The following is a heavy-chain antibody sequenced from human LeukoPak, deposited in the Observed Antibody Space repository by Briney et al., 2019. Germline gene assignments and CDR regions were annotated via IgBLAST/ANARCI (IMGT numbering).Heavy chain of an antibody. J-gene: IGHJ3*02. CDR1: GFSFSSYG. D-gene: IGHD3-16*01. CDR2: IYYSGNT. Sequence: LRLSCAASGFSFSSYGINWVRQAPGKGLEWIGYIYYSGNTDSNPSLKSRVTISVDTSKNQFSLKLSSVTAADTAVYYCARDLGEDAFDIWGQGTMVTVSS. V-gene: IGHV4-59*12. CDR3: ARDLGEDAFDI.